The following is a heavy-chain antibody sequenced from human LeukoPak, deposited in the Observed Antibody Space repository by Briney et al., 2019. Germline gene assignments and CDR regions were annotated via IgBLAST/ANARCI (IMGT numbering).Heavy chain of an antibody. CDR2: ISYDGSNK. J-gene: IGHJ3*02. CDR1: GFAFSSYG. D-gene: IGHD2-2*01. CDR3: AKLEYCSSTSCQSGRAAFDI. V-gene: IGHV3-30*18. Sequence: GGPLRLSCAASGFAFSSYGMHWVRQAPGKGLEWVAVISYDGSNKYYADSVKGRFTISRDNSKNTLYLQMNSLRAEDTAVYYCAKLEYCSSTSCQSGRAAFDIWGQGTMVTVSS.